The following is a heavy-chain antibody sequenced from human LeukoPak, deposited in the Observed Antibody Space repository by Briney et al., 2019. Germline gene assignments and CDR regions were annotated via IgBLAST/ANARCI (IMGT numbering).Heavy chain of an antibody. CDR1: AFTFSSYA. D-gene: IGHD3-22*01. Sequence: GGSLRLSCAASAFTFSSYAMHWVRQAPGKGLEWEAVISYDGSNKYYADSVKGRFTISRDNSKDTLYLQMNSLRGEDTAVYYWARDKLRYYDSSGYWIPTYYFDYWGQGTLGTVSS. V-gene: IGHV3-30*01. J-gene: IGHJ4*02. CDR3: ARDKLRYYDSSGYWIPTYYFDY. CDR2: ISYDGSNK.